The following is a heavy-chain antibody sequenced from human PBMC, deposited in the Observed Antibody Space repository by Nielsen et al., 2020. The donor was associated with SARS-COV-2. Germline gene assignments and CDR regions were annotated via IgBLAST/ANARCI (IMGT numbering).Heavy chain of an antibody. Sequence: ASVKVSCKASGYTFTTYGLSWVRQAPGQGLEWMGWIGVSNGRTEYAQKFQGRVTITTDTSTSTAYIEVRSLRSDDTAVYYCARACGGRCLGEDYWGQGTLVTVSS. D-gene: IGHD2-15*01. V-gene: IGHV1-18*01. CDR2: IGVSNGRT. J-gene: IGHJ4*02. CDR3: ARACGGRCLGEDY. CDR1: GYTFTTYG.